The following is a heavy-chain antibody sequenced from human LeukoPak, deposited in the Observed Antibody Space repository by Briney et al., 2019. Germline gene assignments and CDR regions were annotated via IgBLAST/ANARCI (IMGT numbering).Heavy chain of an antibody. D-gene: IGHD4/OR15-4a*01. CDR1: VYTLTRYY. J-gene: IGHJ5*02. CDR2: TNPNRGNT. CDR3: ARGRTRARGANWFDP. V-gene: IGHV1-8*01. Sequence: VSENVSCKASVYTLTRYYSNWVRQATGHRLEWTGGTNPNRGNTGYAQKFQRKVTMTRNASIRTAYMELSSLRSEDTAVYYCARGRTRARGANWFDPWGQGTLVTVSS.